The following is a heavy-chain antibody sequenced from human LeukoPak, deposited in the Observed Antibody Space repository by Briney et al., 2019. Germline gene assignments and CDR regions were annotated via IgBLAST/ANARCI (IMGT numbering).Heavy chain of an antibody. V-gene: IGHV1-18*01. J-gene: IGHJ4*02. CDR2: ISAYNGNT. Sequence: ASVKVSCKPSGYTFTSYGFTWVRQAPGQGLEWMGWISAYNGNTNYARKVQDRITMTTDTSTSTAYMELRSLGSDDTAVYRCARGLYYDTNGYPALQYWGQGTLVTVSS. CDR3: ARGLYYDTNGYPALQY. CDR1: GYTFTSYG. D-gene: IGHD3-22*01.